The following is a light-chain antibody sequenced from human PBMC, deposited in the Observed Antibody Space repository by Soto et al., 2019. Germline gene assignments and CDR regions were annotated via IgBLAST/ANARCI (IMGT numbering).Light chain of an antibody. V-gene: IGKV3-11*01. CDR2: DVS. Sequence: EILLTQSPDTLSLSPGERATLSCRASQSVSSHLAWYQHKPGQAPRLLIYDVSNRATGIPARFSGSGSGTAFTLTISSVEPEDFAVSYCQQRDNFPLTFGGGTKVEIK. J-gene: IGKJ4*01. CDR3: QQRDNFPLT. CDR1: QSVSSH.